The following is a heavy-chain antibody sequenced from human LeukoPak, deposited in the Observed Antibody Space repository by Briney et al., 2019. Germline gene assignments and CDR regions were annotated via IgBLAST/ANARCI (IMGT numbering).Heavy chain of an antibody. CDR3: AREGYSYGPKSDMDV. J-gene: IGHJ6*03. Sequence: TGGSLRLSCAASGFTVSSNYMSWVRQAPGKGLEWIGSIYYSGNTYYNASLKSQVSISIDTSKNQFSLRLTSVTAADTAVYYCAREGYSYGPKSDMDVWGKGTTVTISS. CDR2: IYYSGNT. D-gene: IGHD5-18*01. V-gene: IGHV4-59*05. CDR1: GFTVSSNY.